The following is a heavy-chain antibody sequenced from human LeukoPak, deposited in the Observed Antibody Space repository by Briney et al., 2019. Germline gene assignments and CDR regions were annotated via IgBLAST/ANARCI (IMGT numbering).Heavy chain of an antibody. D-gene: IGHD6-13*01. V-gene: IGHV3-43*01. CDR1: GFTFDDYT. CDR2: ISWDGGST. Sequence: GGSLRLSCAASGFTFDDYTMHWVRQAPGKGLEWVSLISWDGGSTYYADSVKGRFTISRDNSKNSLYLQMNSLRTEDTALYYCAKEDGGGYSSSWHLDYWGQGTLVTVSS. J-gene: IGHJ4*02. CDR3: AKEDGGGYSSSWHLDY.